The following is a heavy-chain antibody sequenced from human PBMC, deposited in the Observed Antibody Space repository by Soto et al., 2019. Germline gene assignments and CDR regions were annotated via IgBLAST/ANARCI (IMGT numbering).Heavy chain of an antibody. CDR2: IYYSGTT. J-gene: IGHJ6*02. V-gene: IGHV4-30-4*01. CDR1: GGSISSGEYY. CDR3: ARDGGFCTNGVCPVYYYYGMDV. Sequence: TSETLSLTCPVSGGSISSGEYYWSWIRQPPGEGLEWIGNIYYSGTTYNNPSLKSRVTISVDTSNNQFSLKLSSVTAADTAVYYCARDGGFCTNGVCPVYYYYGMDVWGQGTTVTVSS. D-gene: IGHD2-8*01.